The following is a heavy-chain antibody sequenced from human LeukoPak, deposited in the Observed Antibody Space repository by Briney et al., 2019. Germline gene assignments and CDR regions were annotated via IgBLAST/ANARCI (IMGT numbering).Heavy chain of an antibody. V-gene: IGHV3-13*01. CDR3: ARGTPLGKYYYMDV. D-gene: IGHD1-1*01. J-gene: IGHJ6*03. CDR1: GFTFSSYD. Sequence: WGSLRLSCAASGFTFSSYDMHWVRQPTGQGLEWISTISPASDTYYPASVEGRFTISRDNAKNSLYLQMKSVTASDTAVYYCARGTPLGKYYYMDVWGKGNTVTVSS. CDR2: ISPASDT.